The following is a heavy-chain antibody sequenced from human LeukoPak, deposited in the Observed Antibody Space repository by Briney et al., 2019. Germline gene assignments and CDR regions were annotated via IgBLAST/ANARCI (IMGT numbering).Heavy chain of an antibody. CDR3: ARDGGSSRYYFDY. J-gene: IGHJ4*02. CDR2: ISAYNGNT. V-gene: IGHV1-18*01. D-gene: IGHD3-16*02. Sequence: ISAYNGNTNYAQNLQGRVTMTTDTSTSTAYMEVRSLRSGDTAVYYCARDGGSSRYYFDYWGQGTLVTVSS.